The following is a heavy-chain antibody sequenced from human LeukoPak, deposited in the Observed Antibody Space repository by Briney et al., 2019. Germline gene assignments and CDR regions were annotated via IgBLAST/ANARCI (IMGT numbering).Heavy chain of an antibody. D-gene: IGHD3-10*01. CDR1: GGSISRGNYY. J-gene: IGHJ4*02. CDR2: IYTSGST. V-gene: IGHV4-61*09. CDR3: AREPAAGSGNY. Sequence: PSETLSLTCTVSGGSISRGNYYWSWIRQPAGKGLEWIGHIYTSGSTNYNPSLKSRVTISVDTSKNQFSLRLSSVAAADTAVYYCAREPAAGSGNYWGQGTLVTVSS.